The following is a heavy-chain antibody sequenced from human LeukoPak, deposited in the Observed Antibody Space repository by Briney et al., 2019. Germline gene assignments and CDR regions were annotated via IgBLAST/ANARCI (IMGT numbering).Heavy chain of an antibody. CDR1: GFTFSSYA. V-gene: IGHV3-23*01. CDR3: AKDSGSGSYYGLYSFDY. CDR2: ISGSGGST. Sequence: GGSLRLSCAASGFTFSSYAMSWVRQAPGKGLEWVSAISGSGGSTYYADSVKGRFTISRDNSKNTLYLQMNSLRAEDTAVYYCAKDSGSGSYYGLYSFDYWGQGTLVTVSS. D-gene: IGHD1-26*01. J-gene: IGHJ4*02.